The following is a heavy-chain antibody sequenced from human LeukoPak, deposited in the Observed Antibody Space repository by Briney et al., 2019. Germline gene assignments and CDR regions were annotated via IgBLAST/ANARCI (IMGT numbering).Heavy chain of an antibody. CDR3: ATRKGDGYNVPVVY. D-gene: IGHD5-24*01. CDR1: GGTFSSYA. Sequence: ASVKVSCKASGGTFSSYAISWVRQAPGQGLEWMGGIIPTFGTANYAQKFQGRVTITTDESTSTAYMELSSLRSEDTAVYYCATRKGDGYNVPVVYWGQGTLVTVSS. V-gene: IGHV1-69*05. CDR2: IIPTFGTA. J-gene: IGHJ4*02.